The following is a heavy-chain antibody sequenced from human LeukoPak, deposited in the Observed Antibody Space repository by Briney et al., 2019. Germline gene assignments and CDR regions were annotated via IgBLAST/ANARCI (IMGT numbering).Heavy chain of an antibody. CDR1: GFTFSSYW. D-gene: IGHD3-3*01. J-gene: IGHJ3*02. CDR3: ARDGGDRNAFDI. V-gene: IGHV3-74*01. Sequence: GGSLRLSCAASGFTFSSYWMHWVRQAPGKGLVWVSRINSDGSSTSYADSVKGRFTISRDNSKNTLYLQMNSLRAEDTAVYYCARDGGDRNAFDIWGQGTMVTVSS. CDR2: INSDGSST.